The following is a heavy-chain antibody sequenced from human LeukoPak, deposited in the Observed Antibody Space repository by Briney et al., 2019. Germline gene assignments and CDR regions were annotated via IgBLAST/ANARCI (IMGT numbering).Heavy chain of an antibody. CDR1: GYSISSGYY. J-gene: IGHJ4*02. CDR3: VRTLRFGLHQKYFDY. V-gene: IGHV4-38-2*01. CDR2: IYHSGST. D-gene: IGHD3-3*01. Sequence: SETLSLTCAVSGYSISSGYYWGWIRQPPGKGLEWIGSIYHSGSTYYNPSLKSRVTISVDTSKNQFSLKLSSVTAADTAVYYCVRTLRFGLHQKYFDYWGQGTLVTVSS.